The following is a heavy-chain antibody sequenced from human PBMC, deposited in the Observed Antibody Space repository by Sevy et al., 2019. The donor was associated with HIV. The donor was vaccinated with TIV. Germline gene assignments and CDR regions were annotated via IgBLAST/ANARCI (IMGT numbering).Heavy chain of an antibody. J-gene: IGHJ4*02. CDR1: GFTFSSYS. CDR3: ARDSWNYGEPRGEDY. CDR2: ISGGSTYI. V-gene: IGHV3-21*01. Sequence: GGSLRLSCAASGFTFSSYSMNWVRQAPGKGLEWVASISGGSTYIYYPDSLKGRFTISRVNAKNSLYLQISNLRAEDTAVYYCARDSWNYGEPRGEDYWGQGTLVTVSS. D-gene: IGHD3-16*01.